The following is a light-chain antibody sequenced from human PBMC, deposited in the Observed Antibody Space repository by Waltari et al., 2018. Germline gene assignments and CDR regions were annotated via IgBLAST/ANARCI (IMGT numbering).Light chain of an antibody. Sequence: IVLTRSLATLSFVPGEIVTLSCRASQSVSRYMAWYQQKPGQAPRLLIYDISNRATGIPARFSGSGSGSDFTLTISSLEPEDFAVYYCHQHNNWPYTFGQGTKLEI. J-gene: IGKJ2*01. CDR3: HQHNNWPYT. V-gene: IGKV3-11*01. CDR1: QSVSRY. CDR2: DIS.